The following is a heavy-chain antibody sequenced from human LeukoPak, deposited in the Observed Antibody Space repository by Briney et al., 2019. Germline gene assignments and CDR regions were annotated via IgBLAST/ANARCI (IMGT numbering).Heavy chain of an antibody. V-gene: IGHV1-69*05. CDR3: ARTSGYSYGPDPFDY. J-gene: IGHJ4*02. CDR1: GGTFSSYA. Sequence: GASVKVSCKASGGTFSSYAISWVRQAPGQGLEWMGGIIPIFGTANYAQKFQGRVTMTRDMSTSTVYMELSSLRSEDTAVYYCARTSGYSYGPDPFDYWGQGTLVTVSS. CDR2: IIPIFGTA. D-gene: IGHD5-18*01.